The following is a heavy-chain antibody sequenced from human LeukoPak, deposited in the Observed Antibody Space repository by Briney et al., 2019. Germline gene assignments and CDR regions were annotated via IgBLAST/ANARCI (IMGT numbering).Heavy chain of an antibody. Sequence: GGSLRLSCAASGFTFNSYGMHWVRQAPGKGLAWVAVIWYDGSNKYYADSVKGRFTISRDNSKNTLYLQMNSLRAEDTAVYYCARPNGYSSGWFFDYWGQGTLVTVSS. J-gene: IGHJ4*02. CDR1: GFTFNSYG. CDR3: ARPNGYSSGWFFDY. CDR2: IWYDGSNK. V-gene: IGHV3-33*01. D-gene: IGHD6-19*01.